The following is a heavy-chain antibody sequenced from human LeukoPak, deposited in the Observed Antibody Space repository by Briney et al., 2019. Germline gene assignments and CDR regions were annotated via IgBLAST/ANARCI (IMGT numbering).Heavy chain of an antibody. CDR2: ISSSGSTI. J-gene: IGHJ3*02. D-gene: IGHD3-16*01. V-gene: IGHV3-48*03. CDR1: GFTFSSYE. CDR3: ARDGGIMTPDAFDI. Sequence: GGSLRLSCAASGFTFSSYEMNWVRQAPGKGLEWVSYISSSGSTIYYADSVKGRFTISRDNTKNSLYLQMNSLRAEDTAVYYCARDGGIMTPDAFDIWGQGTMVTVSS.